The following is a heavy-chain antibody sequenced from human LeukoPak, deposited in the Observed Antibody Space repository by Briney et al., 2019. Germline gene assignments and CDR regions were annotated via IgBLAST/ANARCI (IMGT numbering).Heavy chain of an antibody. CDR1: GGSISSYY. J-gene: IGHJ4*02. V-gene: IGHV4-59*01. D-gene: IGHD6-6*01. CDR2: IYYSGST. Sequence: SETLSLTCTVSGGSISSYYWSWIRQPPGKGLEWIGYIYYSGSTNYNPSPKSRVTISVDTSKNQFSLKLSSVTAADTAVYYCARVSVAAHFYFDYWGQGTLVTVSS. CDR3: ARVSVAAHFYFDY.